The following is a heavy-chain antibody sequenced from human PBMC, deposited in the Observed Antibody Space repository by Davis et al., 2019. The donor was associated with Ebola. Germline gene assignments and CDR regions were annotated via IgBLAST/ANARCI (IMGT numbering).Heavy chain of an antibody. Sequence: GESLKISCAASGFTFSSYAMSWVRQAPGKGLEWVLAISGSGGSTYYADSVKGRFTISRDNSKNTLYLQMNSLRAEDTAVYYCAKDQSWGLVSHYYYYYGMDVWGQGTTVTVSS. CDR3: AKDQSWGLVSHYYYYYGMDV. CDR2: ISGSGGST. D-gene: IGHD3/OR15-3a*01. V-gene: IGHV3-23*01. J-gene: IGHJ6*02. CDR1: GFTFSSYA.